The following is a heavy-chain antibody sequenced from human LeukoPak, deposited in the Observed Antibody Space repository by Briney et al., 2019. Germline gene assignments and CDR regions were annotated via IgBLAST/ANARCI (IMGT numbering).Heavy chain of an antibody. J-gene: IGHJ4*02. CDR3: AKGEGQQRLIDY. CDR1: GFTFSSCG. D-gene: IGHD6-13*01. Sequence: GGSLRLSCAASGFTFSSCGMHWVRQAPGKGLEWVAFIRYDGSNKYYADSVKGRFTISRDNPKNTLYLQMNSLRAEDTAVYYCAKGEGQQRLIDYWGQGTLVTVSS. V-gene: IGHV3-30*02. CDR2: IRYDGSNK.